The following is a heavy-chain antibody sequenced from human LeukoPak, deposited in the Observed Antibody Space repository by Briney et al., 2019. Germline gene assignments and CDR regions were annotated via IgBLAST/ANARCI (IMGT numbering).Heavy chain of an antibody. V-gene: IGHV4-34*01. D-gene: IGHD4-11*01. Sequence: PSETLSLTCAVYGGSFSGYYWSWIRQPPGKGLERIGEINHSGSTNYNPSLKRRVTISVDTSKKKFSLKLSSVTAADTAVYYCARGRGPGLSTVTKFRWFDPWGQGTLVTVSS. CDR2: INHSGST. CDR1: GGSFSGYY. J-gene: IGHJ5*02. CDR3: ARGRGPGLSTVTKFRWFDP.